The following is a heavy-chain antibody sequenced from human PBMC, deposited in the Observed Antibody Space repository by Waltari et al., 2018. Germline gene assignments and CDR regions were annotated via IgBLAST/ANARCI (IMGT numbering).Heavy chain of an antibody. V-gene: IGHV4-39*07. CDR1: GGSISSSSYY. CDR2: IYYSGST. CDR3: ARAIRGYDPPPYFDY. Sequence: QLQLQESGPGLVKPSETLSLTCTVSGGSISSSSYYWGWIRQPPGKGLEWIGSIYYSGSTYYNPSLKSRVTISVDTSKNQFSLKLSSVTAADTAVYYCARAIRGYDPPPYFDYWGQGTLVTVSS. J-gene: IGHJ4*02. D-gene: IGHD5-12*01.